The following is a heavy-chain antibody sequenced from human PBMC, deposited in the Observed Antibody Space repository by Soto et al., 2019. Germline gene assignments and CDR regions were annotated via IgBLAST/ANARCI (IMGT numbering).Heavy chain of an antibody. D-gene: IGHD1-1*01. CDR2: INPNSGGT. CDR1: RYTFTGYY. V-gene: IGHV1-2*02. Sequence: VKVSCKASRYTFTGYYMHWVRQAPGQGLEWMGWINPNSGGTNYAQKFQGRVTMTRDTSISTAYMELSRLRSDDTAVYYCARELWIRSPPYYYYGMDVWGQGTTVTVSS. J-gene: IGHJ6*02. CDR3: ARELWIRSPPYYYYGMDV.